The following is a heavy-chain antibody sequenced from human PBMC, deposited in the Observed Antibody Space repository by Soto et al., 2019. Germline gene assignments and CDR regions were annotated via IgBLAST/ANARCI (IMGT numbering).Heavy chain of an antibody. CDR3: ARIYSSGWYYFDY. D-gene: IGHD6-19*01. Sequence: SETLSLTCTVSGGSISSYYWSWIRQPPGKGLEWIGYIYYSGSTNYNPSLKSRVTISVDTSKNQFSLKLSSVTAADTAVYYCARIYSSGWYYFDYWGQGTLVTVS. CDR1: GGSISSYY. CDR2: IYYSGST. J-gene: IGHJ4*02. V-gene: IGHV4-59*01.